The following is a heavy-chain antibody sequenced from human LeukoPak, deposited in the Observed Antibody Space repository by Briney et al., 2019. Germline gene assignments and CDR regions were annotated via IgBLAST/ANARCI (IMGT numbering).Heavy chain of an antibody. CDR3: AKDPNGDYIGAFDI. Sequence: GGSLRLSCTTPKFNFHNYGLTWVRQVPGKELEWVSSISGSGGSTQYAASVQGRFSISRDNSKNTLYLQMNSLRAEDTAVYYCAKDPNGDYIGAFDIWGQGTMVTVSS. J-gene: IGHJ3*02. D-gene: IGHD4-17*01. CDR1: KFNFHNYG. CDR2: ISGSGGST. V-gene: IGHV3-23*01.